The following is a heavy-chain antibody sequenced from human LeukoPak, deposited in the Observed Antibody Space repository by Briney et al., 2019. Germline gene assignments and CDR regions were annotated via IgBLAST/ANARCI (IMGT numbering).Heavy chain of an antibody. D-gene: IGHD4-17*01. J-gene: IGHJ6*02. Sequence: ASVKVSCRASGYTFTSYDINWVRQATGQGGEGMGWMNPNSCNTGYAQRFQGRFTMTMNTSISTAYMELRSLRSEHTAVYYCASLGVTTGLKEVSNYYGMAVWGQGTTVTVSS. CDR1: GYTFTSYD. CDR2: MNPNSCNT. V-gene: IGHV1-8*01. CDR3: ASLGVTTGLKEVSNYYGMAV.